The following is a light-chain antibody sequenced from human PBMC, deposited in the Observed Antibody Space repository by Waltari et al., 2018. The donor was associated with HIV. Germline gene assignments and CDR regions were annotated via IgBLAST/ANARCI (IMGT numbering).Light chain of an antibody. J-gene: IGLJ1*01. CDR3: SSYTSSSTRV. Sequence: QSALTQPASVSGSPGQSITIPCTGTSSAVGDYNYVSWYQQHPGKAPKLIIYDVSNRPSGVSNRFSGSKSGNTASLTISGLQTEDEADYYCSSYTSSSTRVFGTGTKVTVL. V-gene: IGLV2-14*01. CDR2: DVS. CDR1: SSAVGDYNY.